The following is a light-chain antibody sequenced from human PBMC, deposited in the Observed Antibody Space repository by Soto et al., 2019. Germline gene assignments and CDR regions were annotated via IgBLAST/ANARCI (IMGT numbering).Light chain of an antibody. J-gene: IGKJ1*01. Sequence: EIVLTQSPGTLSLSPGERATLSCRASRSVSSSYLAWYQQTPGQAPRLLIYDASSRATGIPDRFSGSGSGTDFTLTISSLEPEDFAVYYCQQYGSSPWTFGQGTKVEIK. V-gene: IGKV3-20*01. CDR2: DAS. CDR1: RSVSSSY. CDR3: QQYGSSPWT.